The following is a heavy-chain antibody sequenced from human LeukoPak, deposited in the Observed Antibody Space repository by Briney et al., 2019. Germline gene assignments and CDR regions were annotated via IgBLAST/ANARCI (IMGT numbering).Heavy chain of an antibody. V-gene: IGHV3-23*01. CDR3: ARDRLHYDSLTGYPAD. J-gene: IGHJ4*02. Sequence: GGSLRLSCAASGFTFSNYAMNWVRQAPGKGLEWVSAISGSGAATFNADSVKGRFTISRDNSKNTLYLQMNSLRAEDTAVYYCARDRLHYDSLTGYPADWGQGTLVTVSS. D-gene: IGHD3-9*01. CDR1: GFTFSNYA. CDR2: ISGSGAAT.